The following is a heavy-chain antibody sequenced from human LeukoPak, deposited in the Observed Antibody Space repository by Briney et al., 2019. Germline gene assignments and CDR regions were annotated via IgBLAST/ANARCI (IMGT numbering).Heavy chain of an antibody. CDR3: ARAPYYYGSGSYHRCFDP. Sequence: ASVKVSCKASGYTFTGYYMHCVRQAPGQGLEWMGWFNPNSGGTNYAQKFQGRVTMTRDTSISTAYMELSRLRSDDTAVYYCARAPYYYGSGSYHRCFDPWGQGTLVTVSS. J-gene: IGHJ5*02. D-gene: IGHD3-10*01. V-gene: IGHV1-2*02. CDR1: GYTFTGYY. CDR2: FNPNSGGT.